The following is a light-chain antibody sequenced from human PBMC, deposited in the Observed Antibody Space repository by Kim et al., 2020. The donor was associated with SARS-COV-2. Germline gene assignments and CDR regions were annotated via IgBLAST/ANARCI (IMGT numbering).Light chain of an antibody. J-gene: IGLJ3*02. CDR1: SSDVGGYNR. CDR2: DVT. Sequence: QSALTQPASVSGSPGQSITISCTGTSSDVGGYNRVSWYQQHPGKAPKLMIFDVTERPSGVSDRFSGSKSGNTASLTISGLLADDECDYYGASQASGSTWVFGGGTKVTVL. CDR3: ASQASGSTWV. V-gene: IGLV2-14*03.